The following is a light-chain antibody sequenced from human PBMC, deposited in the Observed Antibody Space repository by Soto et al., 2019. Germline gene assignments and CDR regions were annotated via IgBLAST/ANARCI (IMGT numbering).Light chain of an antibody. J-gene: IGLJ1*01. CDR1: SRDIGGYDF. V-gene: IGLV2-14*03. Sequence: QSALAQPASVSGSPGQSITISCAGSSRDIGGYDFVSWYQQHPGEVPKLIIFDVSDRPSGVSDRFSGSKSGDTASLTISGLQVEDEADYHCSSFSNSDTPYVFGTGTKLTVL. CDR3: SSFSNSDTPYV. CDR2: DVS.